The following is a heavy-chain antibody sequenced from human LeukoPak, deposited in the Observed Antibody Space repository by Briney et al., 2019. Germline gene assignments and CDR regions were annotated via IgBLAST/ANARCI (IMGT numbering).Heavy chain of an antibody. Sequence: PGGSLRLSCAASGFTFSSYGMHWVRQAPGKGLEWVSYISTISGSTIYYADSVKGRFTISRDNAKNSLYLQMNSLRPEDTAVYYSARDRVGVISAFDIWGQGTMVTVSS. CDR2: ISTISGSTI. J-gene: IGHJ3*02. D-gene: IGHD3-10*01. V-gene: IGHV3-48*04. CDR1: GFTFSSYG. CDR3: ARDRVGVISAFDI.